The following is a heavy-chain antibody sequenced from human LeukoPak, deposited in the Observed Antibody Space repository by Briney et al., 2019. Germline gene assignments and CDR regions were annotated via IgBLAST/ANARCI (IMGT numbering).Heavy chain of an antibody. J-gene: IGHJ4*02. CDR1: GYSISSGYY. Sequence: SETLFLTCAVSGYSISSGYYWGWIRQPPGKGLEWIGSIYHSGSTYYNPSLKSRVTISVDTSKNQFSLKLSSVTAADTAVYYCARAVGDHLDYWGQGTLVTVSS. CDR3: ARAVGDHLDY. V-gene: IGHV4-38-2*01. D-gene: IGHD2-21*01. CDR2: IYHSGST.